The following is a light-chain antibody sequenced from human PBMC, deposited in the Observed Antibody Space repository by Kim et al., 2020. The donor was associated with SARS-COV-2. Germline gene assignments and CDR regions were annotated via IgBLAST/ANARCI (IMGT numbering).Light chain of an antibody. V-gene: IGKV3-20*01. CDR2: DAS. CDR3: QQCGGSPLT. Sequence: EIVLTQSPGTLSLSPGERVTLSCRASQSVGSNYLAWYQQKPGQAPRLLIYDASNRATDIPDRFSGSGSGTDFTLTISRLEPEDYAVYFCQQCGGSPLTSGGVTNVDI. J-gene: IGKJ4*01. CDR1: QSVGSNY.